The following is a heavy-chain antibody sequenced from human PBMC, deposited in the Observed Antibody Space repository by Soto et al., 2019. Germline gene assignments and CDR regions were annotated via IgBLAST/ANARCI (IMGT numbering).Heavy chain of an antibody. V-gene: IGHV3-23*01. CDR3: AKIDYYDSSGTSAFDI. Sequence: GGSLRLSCAASGFTFSSDAMSWVRQAPGKGLEWVSAISGSGGSTYYADSVKGRFTISRDNSKNTLYLQMNSLRAEDTAVYYCAKIDYYDSSGTSAFDIWGQGTMVTVS. D-gene: IGHD3-22*01. CDR2: ISGSGGST. J-gene: IGHJ3*02. CDR1: GFTFSSDA.